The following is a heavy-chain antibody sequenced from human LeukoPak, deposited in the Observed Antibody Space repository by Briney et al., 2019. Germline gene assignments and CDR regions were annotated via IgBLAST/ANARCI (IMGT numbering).Heavy chain of an antibody. CDR2: ISAYNGNT. CDR1: GYTFTSYG. Sequence: ASVKVSCKASGYTFTSYGISWVRQAPGQGLEWMGWISAYNGNTNYAQKLQDRVTMTTDTSTSTAYMELRSLRSDDTAVYYCARDPEGYCSSTSCYGGSDYWGQGTLVTVSS. D-gene: IGHD2-2*01. V-gene: IGHV1-18*01. J-gene: IGHJ4*02. CDR3: ARDPEGYCSSTSCYGGSDY.